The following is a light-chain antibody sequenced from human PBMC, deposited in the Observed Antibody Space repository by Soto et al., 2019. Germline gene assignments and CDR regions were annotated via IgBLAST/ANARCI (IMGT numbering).Light chain of an antibody. Sequence: QSVLTQPASVSGSPGQSITISCTGTTSDVGGYNFVSWYQLHPGKAPKLMIFEVSNRPSGVSNRLSGSKSGNTASLTISGLQAEDEADYYCSSYTSSGTRVFGTGTKVTVL. J-gene: IGLJ1*01. CDR3: SSYTSSGTRV. CDR2: EVS. CDR1: TSDVGGYNF. V-gene: IGLV2-14*01.